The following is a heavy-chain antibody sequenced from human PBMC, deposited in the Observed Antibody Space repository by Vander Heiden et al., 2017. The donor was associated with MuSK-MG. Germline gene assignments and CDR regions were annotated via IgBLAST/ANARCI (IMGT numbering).Heavy chain of an antibody. CDR2: ISGSGGST. J-gene: IGHJ4*02. CDR1: GFTFSSYA. V-gene: IGHV3-23*01. CDR3: AKDTGYDYIWGSYRALTYFDY. D-gene: IGHD3-16*02. Sequence: EVQLLESGGGLVQPGGSLRLSCAASGFTFSSYAMSWVRQAPGKGLEWVSAISGSGGSTYYADSVKGRFTISRDNSKNTLYLQMNSLRAEDTAVYYCAKDTGYDYIWGSYRALTYFDYWGQGTLVTVSS.